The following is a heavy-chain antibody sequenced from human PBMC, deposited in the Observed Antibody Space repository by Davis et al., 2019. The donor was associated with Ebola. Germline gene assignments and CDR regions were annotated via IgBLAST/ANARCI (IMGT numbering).Heavy chain of an antibody. D-gene: IGHD3-3*01. CDR3: AKHFWSGYYETYNWFDP. V-gene: IGHV4-39*01. CDR1: GGSISSSSYY. J-gene: IGHJ5*02. CDR2: IYYSGST. Sequence: MPSETLSLTCTVSGGSISSSSYYWGWIRQPPGKGLEWIGSIYYSGSTYYNPSLKSRVTISVDTSKNQFSLRLSSVTAADTAVYYCAKHFWSGYYETYNWFDPWGQGTLVTVSS.